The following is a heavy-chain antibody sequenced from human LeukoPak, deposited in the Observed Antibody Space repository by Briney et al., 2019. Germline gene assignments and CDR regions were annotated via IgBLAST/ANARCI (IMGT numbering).Heavy chain of an antibody. CDR2: IKSDGGT. CDR1: GFTFSTYW. Sequence: GGSLRLSCAASGFTFSTYWMHWVRHTPGKGLVWVSRIKSDGGTNYADSVKGRFTISRDNAKKTVSLQMNSLRPEDTGVYYCARAPSEIGGYYPEYFRHWGQGTLVTVSS. V-gene: IGHV3-74*01. CDR3: ARAPSEIGGYYPEYFRH. D-gene: IGHD3-22*01. J-gene: IGHJ1*01.